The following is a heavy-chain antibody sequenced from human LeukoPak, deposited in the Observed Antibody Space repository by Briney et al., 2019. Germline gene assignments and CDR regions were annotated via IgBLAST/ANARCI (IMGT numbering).Heavy chain of an antibody. J-gene: IGHJ4*02. CDR1: GFALSDYY. CDR2: MSSSGHTT. Sequence: GGPLRLSCEASGFALSDYYMSWIRQAPGKGLEWISYMSSSGHTTYYADSLEGRFTISRDNAKNSLYLQLNSLRAGDTAMYYCARSGYGDFDYWGQGTLVTVSS. V-gene: IGHV3-11*01. CDR3: ARSGYGDFDY. D-gene: IGHD5-18*01.